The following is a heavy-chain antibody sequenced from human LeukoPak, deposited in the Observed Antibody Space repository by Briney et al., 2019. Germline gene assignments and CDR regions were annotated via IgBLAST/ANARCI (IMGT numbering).Heavy chain of an antibody. CDR1: GYRFTSYG. CDR2: ISVHSGQT. D-gene: IGHD3-22*01. V-gene: IGHV1-18*01. J-gene: IGHJ5*02. Sequence: GASVKVSCKASGYRFTSYGISWVRQAPGQGLEWMGRISVHSGQTNYVQKFQDRVTMTTDTSTSTAYMELRSLGSGDTAVYYCAREGYYYDTRNGDDHWGQGTLVTVSS. CDR3: AREGYYYDTRNGDDH.